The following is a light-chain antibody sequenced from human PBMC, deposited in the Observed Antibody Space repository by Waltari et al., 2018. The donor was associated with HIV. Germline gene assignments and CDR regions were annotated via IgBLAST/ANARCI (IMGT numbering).Light chain of an antibody. J-gene: IGLJ1*01. V-gene: IGLV1-44*01. CDR1: SSNIGSNT. CDR3: ATWDDSLNAFV. CDR2: SNN. Sequence: QSVLTQPPSASGTPGQRVTISCSGSSSNIGSNTVNWYQQLPGTAPKLLTYSNNPRPSGVPDRFSGTKSGTSASLAISGLQSDDEADYYCATWDDSLNAFVFGTGTKVTVL.